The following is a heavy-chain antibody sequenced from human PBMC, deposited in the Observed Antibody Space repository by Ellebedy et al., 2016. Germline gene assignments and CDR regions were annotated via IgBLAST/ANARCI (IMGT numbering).Heavy chain of an antibody. CDR2: IWYDGSNK. Sequence: GGSLRLXXAASGFTFSSYGMHWVRQAPGKGLEWVAVIWYDGSNKYYADSVKGRFTISRDNSKNTLYLQMNSLRAEDTAVYYCARDLDNSYGSPIRYWGQGTLVTVSS. CDR3: ARDLDNSYGSPIRY. J-gene: IGHJ4*02. V-gene: IGHV3-33*01. CDR1: GFTFSSYG. D-gene: IGHD5-18*01.